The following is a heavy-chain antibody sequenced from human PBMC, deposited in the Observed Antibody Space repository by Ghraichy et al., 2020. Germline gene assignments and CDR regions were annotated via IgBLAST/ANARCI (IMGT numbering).Heavy chain of an antibody. Sequence: SETLSLTCTVSGGSISSYYWSWIRQPPGKGLEWIGYIYYSGSTNYNPSLKSRVTISVDTSKNQFSLKLSSVTAADTAVYYCARRGRIVCGGSCYSGDWFDPWGQGTLVTVSS. V-gene: IGHV4-59*08. CDR1: GGSISSYY. J-gene: IGHJ5*02. D-gene: IGHD2-15*01. CDR3: ARRGRIVCGGSCYSGDWFDP. CDR2: IYYSGST.